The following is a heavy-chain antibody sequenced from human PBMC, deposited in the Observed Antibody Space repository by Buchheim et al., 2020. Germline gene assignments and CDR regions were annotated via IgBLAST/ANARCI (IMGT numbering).Heavy chain of an antibody. CDR2: INSYGSST. J-gene: IGHJ6*02. Sequence: EVQLVESGGGLVQPGGSLRLSCAASGFTFSSYWMHWVRQAPGKGLVGVSRINSYGSSTSYADSVKGRFTISRDNAKNTLYLQMNNLRAEDTAMYYGARSLLSTGMDIWGQGTT. V-gene: IGHV3-74*01. CDR1: GFTFSSYW. CDR3: ARSLLSTGMDI. D-gene: IGHD2/OR15-2a*01.